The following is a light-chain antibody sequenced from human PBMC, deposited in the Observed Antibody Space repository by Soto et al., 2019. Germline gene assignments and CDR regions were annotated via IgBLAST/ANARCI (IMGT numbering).Light chain of an antibody. Sequence: EIVMTQSPATLSVSPGGRATLSCGASQSVSSTLAWYQQKPGQAPRLLIYGASTRATGFPARFSGSGSGTEFTLTISSLQSEDFAVYYCQQYKNWPLTFGGGTKVDIK. V-gene: IGKV3-15*01. CDR3: QQYKNWPLT. CDR2: GAS. J-gene: IGKJ4*01. CDR1: QSVSST.